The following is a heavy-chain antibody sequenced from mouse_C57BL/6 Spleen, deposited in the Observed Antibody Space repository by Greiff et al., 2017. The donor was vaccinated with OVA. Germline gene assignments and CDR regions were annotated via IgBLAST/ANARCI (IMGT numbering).Heavy chain of an antibody. D-gene: IGHD1-1*01. CDR3: AKNYYGSKSYWYFDV. CDR1: GYTFTSYD. J-gene: IGHJ1*03. V-gene: IGHV1-85*01. CDR2: IYPRAGST. Sequence: VQLQQSGPELVKPGASVKLSCKASGYTFTSYDINWVKQRPGQGLEWIGWIYPRAGSTKYNEKFKGKATLTVDTSSRTAYMELHSLTSEDSAVYFCAKNYYGSKSYWYFDVWGTGTTVTVSS.